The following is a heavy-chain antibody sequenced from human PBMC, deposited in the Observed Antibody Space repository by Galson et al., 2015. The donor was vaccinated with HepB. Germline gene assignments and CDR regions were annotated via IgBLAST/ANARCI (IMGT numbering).Heavy chain of an antibody. D-gene: IGHD1-26*01. CDR2: IYYTGST. V-gene: IGHV4-39*01. Sequence: LSLTCTVSGGSISSGSYYWGWIRQPPGKGLEWIGSIYYTGSTYYNPSLKSRVTLSIDTSKNQFSLRLSSVTAADTAVYCCVSLVGASPGYYWGQGTLVTVSS. CDR1: GGSISSGSYY. CDR3: VSLVGASPGYY. J-gene: IGHJ4*02.